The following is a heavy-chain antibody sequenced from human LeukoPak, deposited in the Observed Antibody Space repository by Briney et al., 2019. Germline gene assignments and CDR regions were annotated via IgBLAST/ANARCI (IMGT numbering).Heavy chain of an antibody. V-gene: IGHV3-30*02. Sequence: PRGSLRLSCAASGFTPSSFGMHWVRQAPGKGLEWVAFIQYDVSSEYSADSAKGRFTVSKDNSRTTLYLQMNSLRAEDTAVYYCAKDRPDYDILTGYKDYWGRGTLVTVP. CDR1: GFTPSSFG. D-gene: IGHD3-9*01. CDR3: AKDRPDYDILTGYKDY. CDR2: IQYDVSSE. J-gene: IGHJ4*02.